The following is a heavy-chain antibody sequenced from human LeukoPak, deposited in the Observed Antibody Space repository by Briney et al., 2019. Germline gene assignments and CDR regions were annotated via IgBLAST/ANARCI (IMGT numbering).Heavy chain of an antibody. CDR1: GFTFSSYA. Sequence: GGSLRLSCAASGFTFSSYAMSWVRQAPGKGLEWVSAISGSGGSTYYADSVKGRFTISRDNSKNTLYLQMNSLRAEVTAVYYCAKGQLFTVTTGFDYWGQGTLVTVSS. J-gene: IGHJ4*02. CDR2: ISGSGGST. CDR3: AKGQLFTVTTGFDY. D-gene: IGHD4-17*01. V-gene: IGHV3-23*01.